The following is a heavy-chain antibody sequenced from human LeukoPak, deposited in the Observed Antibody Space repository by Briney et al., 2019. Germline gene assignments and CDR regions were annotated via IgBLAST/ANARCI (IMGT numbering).Heavy chain of an antibody. V-gene: IGHV4-39*07. CDR2: IYYSGST. CDR3: ARGYCSGGSCWRYYYYMDV. D-gene: IGHD2-15*01. Sequence: SETLSLTCTVSGGSISSSSYYWGWIRQPPGEGLEWIGSIYYSGSTYYNPSLKSRVTISVDTSKNQFSLKLSSVTAADTAVYYCARGYCSGGSCWRYYYYMDVWGKGTTVTVSS. J-gene: IGHJ6*03. CDR1: GGSISSSSYY.